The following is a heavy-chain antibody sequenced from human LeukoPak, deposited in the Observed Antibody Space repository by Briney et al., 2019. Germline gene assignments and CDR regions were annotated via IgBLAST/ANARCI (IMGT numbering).Heavy chain of an antibody. CDR1: GGTFSSYA. CDR3: ASHYGDYKDALDDY. D-gene: IGHD4-17*01. J-gene: IGHJ4*02. Sequence: SVKVSCKASGGTFSSYAISWVRQAPGQGLEWMGGIIPIFGTANYAQKFQGRVTITADESTSTAYMELSSLRSEDTAVYYCASHYGDYKDALDDYWGQGTLVTVSS. CDR2: IIPIFGTA. V-gene: IGHV1-69*13.